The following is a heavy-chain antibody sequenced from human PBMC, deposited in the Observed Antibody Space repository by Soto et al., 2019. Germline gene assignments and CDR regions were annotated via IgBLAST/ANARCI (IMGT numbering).Heavy chain of an antibody. D-gene: IGHD4-17*01. CDR1: GGSPSSNY. CDR3: ARVPTTVTHPKSPFWVDRDVKDESIAP. CDR2: ISDSGNT. V-gene: IGHV4-59*01. Sequence: PSETLSLTCSVSGGSPSSNYWSWIRQPPGKGLEWIGCISDSGNTYYNPSLQSRVTISIDTSTNQFLLDLTSVTTADTAVYYCARVPTTVTHPKSPFWVDRDVKDESIAPWGQGTLVTVAS. J-gene: IGHJ5*02.